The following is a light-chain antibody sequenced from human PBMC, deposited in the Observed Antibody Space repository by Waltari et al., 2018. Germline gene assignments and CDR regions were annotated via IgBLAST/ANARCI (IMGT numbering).Light chain of an antibody. Sequence: DIQMTQSPSSLSASVGDRVTITCRASQSISSWLAWYQQKPGKAPNLLIYKASSLGSGVPSRFSGSGSGTEFTLTISSLQPDDFATYYCQQYDNLPLTFGGGTKVEIK. CDR2: KAS. V-gene: IGKV1-5*03. J-gene: IGKJ4*01. CDR3: QQYDNLPLT. CDR1: QSISSW.